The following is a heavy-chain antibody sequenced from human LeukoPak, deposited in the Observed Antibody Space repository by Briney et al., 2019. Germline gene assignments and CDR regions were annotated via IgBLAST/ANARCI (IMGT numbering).Heavy chain of an antibody. Sequence: ASVKVSCKASGYTFTGYYMHWVRQAPGQGLEWMGRINPNSGGTNYAQKFQGRVTKTRDTSISTAYMELSRLRSDDTAVYYCASRGVFGPRPPPWGQGTLVTVSS. CDR2: INPNSGGT. V-gene: IGHV1-2*06. J-gene: IGHJ5*02. D-gene: IGHD3-10*01. CDR1: GYTFTGYY. CDR3: ASRGVFGPRPPP.